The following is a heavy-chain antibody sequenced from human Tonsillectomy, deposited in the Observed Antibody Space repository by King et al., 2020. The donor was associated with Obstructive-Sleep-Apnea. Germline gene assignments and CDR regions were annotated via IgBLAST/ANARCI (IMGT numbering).Heavy chain of an antibody. Sequence: QLQESGPGLVKPSETLSLTCTVSGYSISSGYYWGWIRQPPGKGLEWIGSIYHSGRTYYNPSLKSRVTISVDTSKNQFSLKLSSVTAADPAVYYCSIRTYYYDSSGYSEFSPFDYWGQGTLVTVSS. J-gene: IGHJ4*02. CDR2: IYHSGRT. CDR3: SIRTYYYDSSGYSEFSPFDY. CDR1: GYSISSGYY. D-gene: IGHD3-22*01. V-gene: IGHV4-38-2*02.